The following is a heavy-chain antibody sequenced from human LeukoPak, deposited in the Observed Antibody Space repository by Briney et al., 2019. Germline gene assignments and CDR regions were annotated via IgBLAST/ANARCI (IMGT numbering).Heavy chain of an antibody. CDR1: GFAFRDYY. Sequence: GGSLRLSCAASGFAFRDYYMSWIRQAPGKGLEWVSYISSSGSTIYYADSVKGRFTISRDNAKNSLYLQMNSLRGEDTALYYCARDGGYSTNFDYWGQGTLVTVSS. CDR2: ISSSGSTI. V-gene: IGHV3-11*04. CDR3: ARDGGYSTNFDY. D-gene: IGHD6-13*01. J-gene: IGHJ4*02.